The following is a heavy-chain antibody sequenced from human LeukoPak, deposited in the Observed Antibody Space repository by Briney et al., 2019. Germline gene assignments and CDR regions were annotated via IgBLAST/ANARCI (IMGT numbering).Heavy chain of an antibody. CDR1: GFPFSSYA. J-gene: IGHJ3*02. CDR3: ARAPDGYEAFDI. CDR2: IYSGGRT. D-gene: IGHD3-22*01. V-gene: IGHV3-66*01. Sequence: GGSLRLSCSASGFPFSSYAMHWVRQAPGKGLEWVSVIYSGGRTYYADSVKGRFTTSRDNSKNTLYLQMNSLRAEDTAVYYCARAPDGYEAFDIWGQGTMVTVSS.